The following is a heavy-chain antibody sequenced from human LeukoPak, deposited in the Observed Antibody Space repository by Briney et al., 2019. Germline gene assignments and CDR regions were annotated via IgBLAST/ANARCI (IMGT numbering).Heavy chain of an antibody. Sequence: PGGSLRLSCAASGFTFSSYAMSWVRQAPGKGLEWVSAISGSGGSTYYADSVKGRFTISRENSKNTMYLEMNRPKAGEQAVYYCAKESGRRHCYGSGSQIDYWGQGTLVTVSS. CDR2: ISGSGGST. V-gene: IGHV3-23*01. J-gene: IGHJ4*02. CDR1: GFTFSSYA. D-gene: IGHD3-10*01. CDR3: AKESGRRHCYGSGSQIDY.